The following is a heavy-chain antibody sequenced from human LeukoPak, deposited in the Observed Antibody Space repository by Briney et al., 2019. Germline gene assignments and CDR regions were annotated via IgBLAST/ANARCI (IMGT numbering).Heavy chain of an antibody. J-gene: IGHJ6*03. V-gene: IGHV5-51*01. CDR3: ARGRLKLYYYYYMDV. D-gene: IGHD1-26*01. Sequence: GESLKISCKGSGYRFSYYWIAWVRQMPGKGLEWMGIIYPDDSDTRYSPSFQGQVTISADKSINTAYLQWSSLKASDTAMYYCARGRLKLYYYYYMDVWGKETTVTVSS. CDR1: GYRFSYYW. CDR2: IYPDDSDT.